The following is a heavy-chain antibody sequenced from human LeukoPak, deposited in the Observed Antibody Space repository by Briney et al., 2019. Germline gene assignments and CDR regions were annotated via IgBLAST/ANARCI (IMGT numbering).Heavy chain of an antibody. CDR3: ARGQSRYFDWYLGFFDY. Sequence: GGSLRLSCAASGFTFSSYMNWVRQAPGKGLEWVYSIGSTSSYIYDADSVKGRFTISRDNAKNSLYLQMNSLRADDTAVYYCARGQSRYFDWYLGFFDYWGRGTLVAVSS. V-gene: IGHV3-21*01. D-gene: IGHD3-9*01. CDR2: IGSTSSYI. J-gene: IGHJ4*02. CDR1: GFTFSSY.